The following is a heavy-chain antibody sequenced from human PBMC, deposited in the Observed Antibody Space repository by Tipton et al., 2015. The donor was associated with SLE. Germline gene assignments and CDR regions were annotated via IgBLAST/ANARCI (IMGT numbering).Heavy chain of an antibody. CDR1: GASVNSFH. CDR2: IYSNGAT. V-gene: IGHV4-4*07. J-gene: IGHJ5*02. CDR3: ARDLGSPGNWFDP. D-gene: IGHD1-26*01. Sequence: TLSLTCTVSGASVNSFHWSWIRQPAGRGLEWIGRIYSNGATNYNPSLMSRVTISVDTPKNQFSLKLTSVTAADTAVYYCARDLGSPGNWFDPWGQGTLVTVSS.